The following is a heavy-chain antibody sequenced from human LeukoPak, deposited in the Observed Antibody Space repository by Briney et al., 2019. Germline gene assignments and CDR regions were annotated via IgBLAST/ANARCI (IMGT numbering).Heavy chain of an antibody. Sequence: SETLSLTCTVSGGSISSGSYYWSWIRQPAGKGLEWIGRIYTSGSTDYNPSLKSRVTISVDTSKNQFSLKLSSVTAADTAVYYCARAGDGYNGDLDYWGQGTLVTVSS. CDR3: ARAGDGYNGDLDY. V-gene: IGHV4-61*02. CDR2: IYTSGST. D-gene: IGHD5-24*01. J-gene: IGHJ4*02. CDR1: GGSISSGSYY.